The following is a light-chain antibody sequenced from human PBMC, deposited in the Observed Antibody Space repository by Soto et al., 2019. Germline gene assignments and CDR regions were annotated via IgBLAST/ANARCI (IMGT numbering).Light chain of an antibody. Sequence: EIVLTQSPGTLSLSPGERVTLSCRASQSVSRDYLAWYQQKPGQAPRLLIYDASSRATDIPDRFSGSGSGTDFTLTISRLEPEDFAVYYCHQYGGSPQTFGQGTKVEIK. CDR2: DAS. J-gene: IGKJ1*01. CDR3: HQYGGSPQT. V-gene: IGKV3-20*01. CDR1: QSVSRDY.